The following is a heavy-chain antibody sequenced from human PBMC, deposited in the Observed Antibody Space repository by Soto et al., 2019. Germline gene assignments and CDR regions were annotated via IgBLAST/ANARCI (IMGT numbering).Heavy chain of an antibody. CDR1: GFTFSGYG. D-gene: IGHD3-22*01. V-gene: IGHV3-33*01. CDR3: ARYDSSGYYWPYYYYGMDV. CDR2: LWYDGSNK. J-gene: IGHJ6*02. Sequence: PGGSLRLSCVASGFTFSGYGIHWVRQAPGKGLEWVAVLWYDGSNKYYGDSVKGRFTISTDNSKNTLYLQMNSLRAEDTAIYYCARYDSSGYYWPYYYYGMDVWGQGTTVTVSS.